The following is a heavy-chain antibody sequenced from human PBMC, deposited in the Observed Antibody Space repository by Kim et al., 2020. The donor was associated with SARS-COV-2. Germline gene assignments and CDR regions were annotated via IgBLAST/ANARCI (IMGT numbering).Heavy chain of an antibody. CDR3: ARGEDFLSGYKNWFDL. CDR1: GGSFSGYY. CDR2: INHSGST. J-gene: IGHJ5*02. D-gene: IGHD3-3*01. Sequence: SETLSLTCAVYGGSFSGYYWSWIRQPPGKGLEWIGEINHSGSTNYNPSLKSRVTISVDTSKNQFSLKLSSVTAADTAGYYCARGEDFLSGYKNWFDLWG. V-gene: IGHV4-34*01.